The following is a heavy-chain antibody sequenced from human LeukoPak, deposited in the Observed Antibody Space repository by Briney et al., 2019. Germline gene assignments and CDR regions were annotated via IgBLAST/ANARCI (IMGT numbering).Heavy chain of an antibody. CDR2: IRYDGSNK. Sequence: PGGSLRLSCAASRFTFSSYAMSWVRQAPGKGLEWVAFIRYDGSNKYYADSVKGRFTISRDNSKNTLYLQMNSLRAEDTAVYYCAKDQSYYGSGSYFFDYWGQGTLVPVSS. J-gene: IGHJ4*02. CDR1: RFTFSSYA. V-gene: IGHV3-30*02. D-gene: IGHD3-10*01. CDR3: AKDQSYYGSGSYFFDY.